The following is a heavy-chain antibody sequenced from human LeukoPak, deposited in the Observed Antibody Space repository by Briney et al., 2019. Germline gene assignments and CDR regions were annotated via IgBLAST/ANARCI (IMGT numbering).Heavy chain of an antibody. CDR1: GDSISSGDYY. Sequence: SETLSLTCTVSGDSISSGDYYWSWIRQPAGKGLEWIGRISSSGSTNYNPSLKSRVTISVDTSKNQFSLKLSSVTAADTAVYFCARDSRHCSGGNCHLRFDYWGQGILVTVSS. CDR3: ARDSRHCSGGNCHLRFDY. D-gene: IGHD2-15*01. CDR2: ISSSGST. V-gene: IGHV4-61*02. J-gene: IGHJ4*02.